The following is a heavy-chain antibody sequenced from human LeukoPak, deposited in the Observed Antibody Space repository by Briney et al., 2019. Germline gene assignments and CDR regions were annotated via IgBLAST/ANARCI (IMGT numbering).Heavy chain of an antibody. D-gene: IGHD3-10*01. CDR3: AKDGDYYGSAEGDWFDP. CDR1: GFTFSNYG. CDR2: IRYDGSNK. Sequence: GGSLRLSCAASGFTFSNYGMHWVRQAPGKGLEWVAFIRYDGSNKYYADSVKGRFTISRDNSKNTLYLQMNSLRAEDTAVYYCAKDGDYYGSAEGDWFDPWGQGTLVTVSS. J-gene: IGHJ5*02. V-gene: IGHV3-30*02.